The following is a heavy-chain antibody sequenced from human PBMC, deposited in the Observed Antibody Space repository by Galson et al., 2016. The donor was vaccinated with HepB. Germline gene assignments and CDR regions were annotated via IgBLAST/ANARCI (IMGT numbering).Heavy chain of an antibody. CDR3: ARGDSREYYTSSSCYDYYGMDV. CDR1: GGTFSTYA. D-gene: IGHD2-2*01. CDR2: IIPIFDTT. V-gene: IGHV1-69*06. J-gene: IGHJ6*02. Sequence: SVKVSCKASGGTFSTYAINWVRQAPGQGLEWMGGIIPIFDTTNSAQNFPGRVTITADKSTSTVYMHLNSLRSEDTAVCYCARGDSREYYTSSSCYDYYGMDVWGQGTSVTVSS.